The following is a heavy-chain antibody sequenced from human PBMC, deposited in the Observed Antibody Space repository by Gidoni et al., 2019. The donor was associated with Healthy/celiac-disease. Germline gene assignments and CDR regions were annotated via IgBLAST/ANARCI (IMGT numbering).Heavy chain of an antibody. CDR2: IYHSGTT. CDR3: ARRVSSWYFDY. Sequence: QVQLQESGPGLVKPSETLSLTCAVSGYSISSIYYWDWIRQPPGKGLEWIGSIYHSGTTYYNPSLKSRVTISVDTSKNQFSLKLSSVTAADTAVYYCARRVSSWYFDYWGQGTLVTVSS. D-gene: IGHD6-13*01. CDR1: GYSISSIYY. V-gene: IGHV4-38-2*01. J-gene: IGHJ4*02.